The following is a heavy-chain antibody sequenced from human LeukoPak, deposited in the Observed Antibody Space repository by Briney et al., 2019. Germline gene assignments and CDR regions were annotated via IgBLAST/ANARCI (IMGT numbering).Heavy chain of an antibody. Sequence: GGSLRLSCAASGFIFSSYSMNWVRQAPGKGLEWVANIRQDGGETYYGDSVKGRFIISRDNAKNSLFLQMNRLRAEDTAVYYCATYSSLNTREFQYWGQGTLVTVSS. CDR1: GFIFSSYS. J-gene: IGHJ1*01. CDR2: IRQDGGET. CDR3: ATYSSLNTREFQY. D-gene: IGHD3-22*01. V-gene: IGHV3-7*01.